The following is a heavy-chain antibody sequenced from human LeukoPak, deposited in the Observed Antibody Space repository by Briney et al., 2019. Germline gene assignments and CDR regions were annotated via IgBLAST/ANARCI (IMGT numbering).Heavy chain of an antibody. CDR2: ISGSGGST. V-gene: IGHV3-23*01. Sequence: GGSLRLFCAASGFTFSSYAMSWVRQAPGKGLEWVSAISGSGGSTYYADSVKGRFTISRDNSKNTLYLQMNSLRAEDTAVYYCANLERKGLVVVAAGPAFDIWGQGTMVTVSS. D-gene: IGHD2-15*01. CDR1: GFTFSSYA. CDR3: ANLERKGLVVVAAGPAFDI. J-gene: IGHJ3*02.